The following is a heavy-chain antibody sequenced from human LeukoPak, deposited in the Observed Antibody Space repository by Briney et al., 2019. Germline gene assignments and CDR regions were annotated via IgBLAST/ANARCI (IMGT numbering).Heavy chain of an antibody. CDR2: IKSKTDGGTT. V-gene: IGHV3-15*01. J-gene: IGHJ4*02. CDR3: TTERYSGYDLIDY. CDR1: GFTFSNAW. D-gene: IGHD5-12*01. Sequence: GGSLRLSCAASGFTFSNAWMSWVRQAPGKGLEWVGRIKSKTDGGTTDYAAPVKGRFTISRDDSKNTLYLQMNSLKTEDTAVYYCTTERYSGYDLIDYWGQGTLVTVSS.